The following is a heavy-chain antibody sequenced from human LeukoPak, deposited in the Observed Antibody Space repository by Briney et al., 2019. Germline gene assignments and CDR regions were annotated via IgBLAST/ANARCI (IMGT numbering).Heavy chain of an antibody. J-gene: IGHJ2*01. CDR1: GFTFSSYW. CDR2: ISGDGSTT. CDR3: AKRSKGGDSTGYYYYFDL. D-gene: IGHD3-22*01. Sequence: GGSLRLSCAASGFTFSSYWMHWVRQAPGKGLVWASLISGDGSTTIYADSVKGRFTISRDNAKNTLFLQMNSLRAEDTAVYYCAKRSKGGDSTGYYYYFDLWGRGTLVTVSS. V-gene: IGHV3-74*01.